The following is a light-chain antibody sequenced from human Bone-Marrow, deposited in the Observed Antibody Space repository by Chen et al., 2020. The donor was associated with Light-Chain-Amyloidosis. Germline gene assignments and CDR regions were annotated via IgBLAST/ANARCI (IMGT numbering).Light chain of an antibody. CDR3: MQGSHWLHT. CDR1: QSLVHSDGNIY. Sequence: DVVMTQSTLSLPVTLGQPAAISCRSSQSLVHSDGNIYLNWLQQRPGQSPRRLIYKVSNRDSGIPDRFSGSRSDTDFSLRISRLEAEDVAIYYCMQGSHWLHTFGQGTKIEI. V-gene: IGKV2-30*02. J-gene: IGKJ2*01. CDR2: KVS.